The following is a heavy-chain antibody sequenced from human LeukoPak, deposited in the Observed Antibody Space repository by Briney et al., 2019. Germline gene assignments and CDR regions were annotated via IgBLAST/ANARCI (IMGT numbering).Heavy chain of an antibody. CDR1: GYTLNADY. D-gene: IGHD3-9*01. CDR3: ARDASDVLTGYYHF. J-gene: IGHJ4*02. CDR2: INPNSGRT. V-gene: IGHV1-2*02. Sequence: ASVKVSCKTSGYTLNADYVHSVRQAPGQGLEWMGWINPNSGRTNYAPKFQGKVTLTTDTSISTAYMELSGLISGDTALYYCARDASDVLTGYYHFWGQGTLVTVSS.